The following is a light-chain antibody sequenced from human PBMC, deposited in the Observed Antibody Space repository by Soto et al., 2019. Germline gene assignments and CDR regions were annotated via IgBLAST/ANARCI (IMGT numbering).Light chain of an antibody. CDR1: QSVSSSY. CDR2: GAS. Sequence: EIVLTQSPATLSFSPGERATLSCRASQSVSSSYLAWYQQKPGQAPRLLIYGASSRATGIPDRFSGSGSGTDFTLTISRLEPEDFAVYYCQQYGSSRAFGGGTKVDIK. CDR3: QQYGSSRA. J-gene: IGKJ4*01. V-gene: IGKV3-20*01.